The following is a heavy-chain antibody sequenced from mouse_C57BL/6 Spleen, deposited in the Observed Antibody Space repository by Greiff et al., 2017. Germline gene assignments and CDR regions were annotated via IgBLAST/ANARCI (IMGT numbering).Heavy chain of an antibody. V-gene: IGHV1-42*01. CDR2: INPSTGGT. CDR3: ARRGGSSYWYFDV. Sequence: VQLKESGPELVKPGASVKISCKASGYSFTGYYMNWVTQSPEKSLEWIGEINPSTGGTTYTQKFKAKATLTVDKSSSTAYMQLKSLTSEDSAVYYCARRGGSSYWYFDVWGTGTTVTVSS. D-gene: IGHD1-1*01. J-gene: IGHJ1*03. CDR1: GYSFTGYY.